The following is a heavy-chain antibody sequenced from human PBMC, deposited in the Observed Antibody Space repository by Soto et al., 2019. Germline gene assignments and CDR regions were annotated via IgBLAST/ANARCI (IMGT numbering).Heavy chain of an antibody. CDR3: ARVHGDIDY. CDR1: GYTFTTYA. D-gene: IGHD4-17*01. J-gene: IGHJ4*02. CDR2: LRTYDGHT. Sequence: ASVKVSCKAAGYTFTTYAISWVRQAPGQGLEWMGWLRTYDGHTDYAQNLQGRVTMTTDTSTNTAYMELRSLRSDDTAVYYCARVHGDIDYWGQGTLVTVSS. V-gene: IGHV1-18*01.